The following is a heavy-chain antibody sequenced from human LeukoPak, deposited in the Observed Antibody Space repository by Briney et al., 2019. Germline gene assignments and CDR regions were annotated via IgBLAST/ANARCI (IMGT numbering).Heavy chain of an antibody. Sequence: SETLSLTCAVSGYSISSGYYWGWIRQPPGKGLEWIGSIYHSGSTYYNPSLKSRVTISVDTSKNQFSLKLSSVTAADTAVYYCAREGRIVCSGGSYYFDYWGQGTLVTVSS. CDR2: IYHSGST. CDR1: GYSISSGYY. V-gene: IGHV4-38-2*02. D-gene: IGHD2-15*01. CDR3: AREGRIVCSGGSYYFDY. J-gene: IGHJ4*02.